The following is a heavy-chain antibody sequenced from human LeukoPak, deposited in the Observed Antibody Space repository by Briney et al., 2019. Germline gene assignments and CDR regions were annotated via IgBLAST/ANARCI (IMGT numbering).Heavy chain of an antibody. J-gene: IGHJ4*02. CDR1: GFTFSSYS. CDR2: ISSSSSYI. CDR3: AREYYDFWSGYYTGRAFDY. D-gene: IGHD3-3*01. Sequence: KPGGSLRLSCAASGFTFSSYSMNWVRQAPGKGLEWVSSISSSSSYIYYADSVKGRFTISRDNAKNSLYLQMNSLRAEDTAVYYCAREYYDFWSGYYTGRAFDYWGQGTLVTVSS. V-gene: IGHV3-21*01.